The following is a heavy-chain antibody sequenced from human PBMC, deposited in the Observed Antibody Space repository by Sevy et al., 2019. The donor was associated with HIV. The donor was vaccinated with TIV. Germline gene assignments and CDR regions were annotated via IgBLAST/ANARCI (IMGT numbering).Heavy chain of an antibody. CDR3: ARADLDSSTFFYYYGMDV. V-gene: IGHV1-8*01. CDR2: MNIDSGKR. CDR1: GYTFTSYD. Sequence: ASVKVSCKTSGYTFTSYDINWVRQATGQGLEWMGWMNIDSGKRGYAQKFQGRVTMTTNTSISTAYMELRSLRSEDSAVYYCARADLDSSTFFYYYGMDVWGQGTTVTVSS. D-gene: IGHD6-13*01. J-gene: IGHJ6*02.